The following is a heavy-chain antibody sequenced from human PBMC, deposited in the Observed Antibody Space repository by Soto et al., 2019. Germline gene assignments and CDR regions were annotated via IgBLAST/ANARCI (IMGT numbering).Heavy chain of an antibody. CDR1: GYSFTGAG. CDR2: IDPSDSNA. V-gene: IGHV5-10-1*01. J-gene: IGHJ4*02. Sequence: EALKISCTGFGYSFTGAGFSWVRQMPGKGKEWMGRIDPSDSNANYSPSPQGNVTISADKSISTAYLQWRRMTASATAMYYCARHRGYSYCPIDYWGQGTLVTVSS. CDR3: ARHRGYSYCPIDY. D-gene: IGHD5-18*01.